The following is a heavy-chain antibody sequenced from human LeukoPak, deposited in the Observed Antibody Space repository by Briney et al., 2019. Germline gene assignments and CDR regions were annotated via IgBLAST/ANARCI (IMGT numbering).Heavy chain of an antibody. J-gene: IGHJ3*02. CDR3: ATQSPDYSIGPSYGSFDI. CDR1: GFTFNNYA. V-gene: IGHV3-23*01. D-gene: IGHD3-10*01. CDR2: IGASGGNI. Sequence: GGSLGLSCEASGFTFNNYAMSWVRQAPGKGLEWVSSIGASGGNIFYADSVKGRFTISRDNSKNTLFLQMNSLRAEDTALYYCATQSPDYSIGPSYGSFDIWGQGTMVTVSS.